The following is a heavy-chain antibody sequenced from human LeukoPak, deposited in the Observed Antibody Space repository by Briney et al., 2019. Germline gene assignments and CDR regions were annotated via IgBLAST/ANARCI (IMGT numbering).Heavy chain of an antibody. D-gene: IGHD3-10*01. V-gene: IGHV1-46*01. CDR1: GDTYANHY. Sequence: ASVTVACKASGDTYANHYIHWVRQAPGKGVEWMGVIIPSGGSTNYAQRFQGRLTVTADTSTSTVYMDLGSLRSEDTAVYYCATTPLVRGPLYYFDYWGQRTLVTVSA. CDR3: ATTPLVRGPLYYFDY. J-gene: IGHJ4*02. CDR2: IIPSGGST.